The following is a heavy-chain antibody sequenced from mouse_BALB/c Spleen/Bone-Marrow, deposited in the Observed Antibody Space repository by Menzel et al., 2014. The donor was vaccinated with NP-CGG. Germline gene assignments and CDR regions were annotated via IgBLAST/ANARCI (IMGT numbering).Heavy chain of an antibody. Sequence: VQVVESGPGLVAPSQSLSITCTVSGFSLTNYGLHWVRQPPGKGLEWLVVIWSDGSTTYNSALKSRLSINKDNSKSQVFLKMNSLQTGDTAIYYCARTGTRYAMDYWGQGTSVTVSS. J-gene: IGHJ4*01. D-gene: IGHD4-1*01. CDR3: ARTGTRYAMDY. CDR1: GFSLTNYG. V-gene: IGHV2-6*02. CDR2: IWSDGST.